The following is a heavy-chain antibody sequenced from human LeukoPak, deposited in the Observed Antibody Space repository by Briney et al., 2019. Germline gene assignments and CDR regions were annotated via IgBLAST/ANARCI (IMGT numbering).Heavy chain of an antibody. V-gene: IGHV3-7*01. Sequence: GGSLRLSCAASGFTFSSYWMTWVRQAPGKGLEWVASINPDGSEQYYVDSVKGRFTISRDNAKNSLYLQMSSLRAEDTAVYYCARYRLVWLPVPAFEYWGQGTLVTVSS. D-gene: IGHD5-24*01. CDR1: GFTFSSYW. CDR2: INPDGSEQ. J-gene: IGHJ4*02. CDR3: ARYRLVWLPVPAFEY.